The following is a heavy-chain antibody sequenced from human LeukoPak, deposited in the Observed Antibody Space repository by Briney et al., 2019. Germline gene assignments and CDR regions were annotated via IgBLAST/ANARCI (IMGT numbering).Heavy chain of an antibody. CDR1: GDSISSNNW. CDR3: ASGFGELPY. CDR2: IYHSGST. J-gene: IGHJ4*02. D-gene: IGHD3-10*01. Sequence: SGTLSLTCAVSGDSISSNNWWSWVRQPPGKGREWIGEIYHSGSTNYNPSLKSRVTMSVGTSKNQFSLKLSSVTAADTAVYYCASGFGELPYRGQGTLVTVSS. V-gene: IGHV4-4*02.